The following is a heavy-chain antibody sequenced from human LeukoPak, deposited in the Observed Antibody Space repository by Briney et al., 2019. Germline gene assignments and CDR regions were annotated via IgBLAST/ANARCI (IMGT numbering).Heavy chain of an antibody. Sequence: VASVKVSCKASGYTFTGYYMHWVRQAPGQGLEWMGWINPNSGGTNYAQKFQGRVTMTRDTSISTAYMELSRLRSDDTAVYYCARADNWNDVGEFDYWGQGTLVTVSS. CDR2: INPNSGGT. V-gene: IGHV1-2*02. D-gene: IGHD1-1*01. CDR3: ARADNWNDVGEFDY. J-gene: IGHJ4*02. CDR1: GYTFTGYY.